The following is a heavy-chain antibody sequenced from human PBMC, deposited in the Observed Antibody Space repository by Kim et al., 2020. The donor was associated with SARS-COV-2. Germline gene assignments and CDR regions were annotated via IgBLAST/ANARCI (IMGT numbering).Heavy chain of an antibody. D-gene: IGHD6-13*01. Sequence: GGSLRLSCAASGFTFGGYAMHWVRQAPGKGLEWVSGMTWSGDTIGYADSVRGRFTISRDNAKNSLYLQMNSLRAGDTALYYCAKDGSNLASAFNWFDPWG. CDR3: AKDGSNLASAFNWFDP. CDR1: GFTFGGYA. V-gene: IGHV3-9*01. J-gene: IGHJ5*02. CDR2: MTWSGDTI.